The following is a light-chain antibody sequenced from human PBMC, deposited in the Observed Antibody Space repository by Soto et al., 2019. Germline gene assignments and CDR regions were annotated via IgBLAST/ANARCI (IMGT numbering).Light chain of an antibody. Sequence: IQVTQSPSSLSASVGDRFTLPCRATQGIRSYLAWYQQKTGKAPKLLIYAASTLQSGVRSRFSGSGSGTDFTRTISSLQPEDVATYYCPHLNSFTTRFGGRTKV. CDR2: AAS. V-gene: IGKV1-9*01. CDR1: QGIRSY. CDR3: PHLNSFTTR. J-gene: IGKJ4*01.